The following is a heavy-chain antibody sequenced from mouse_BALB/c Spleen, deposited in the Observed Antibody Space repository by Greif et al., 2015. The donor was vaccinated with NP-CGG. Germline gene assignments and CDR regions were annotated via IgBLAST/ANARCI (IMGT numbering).Heavy chain of an antibody. V-gene: IGHV3-2*02. J-gene: IGHJ2*01. CDR2: ISYSGST. CDR3: ARSRSFDY. CDR1: GYSITSDYA. Sequence: EVKLMESGPGLVKPSQSLSLTCTVTGYSITSDYAWNWIRQFPGNKLEWMGYISYSGSTSYNPSLKSRISITRDTSKNQFFLQLNSVTTEDTATYYCARSRSFDYWGQGTTLTVSS.